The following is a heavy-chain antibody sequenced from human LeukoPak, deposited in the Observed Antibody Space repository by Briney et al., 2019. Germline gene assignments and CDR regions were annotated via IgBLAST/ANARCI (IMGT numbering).Heavy chain of an antibody. CDR2: ISSSGRTI. CDR3: ARNSYAFDM. Sequence: GGSLRLSCAASGFTFNDYEMNRVRQAPGKGLEWVSYISSSGRTIFYADSVKGRFTISRDNAKNSLYLQMNGLRAEDTAVYYCARNSYAFDMWGQGTMVTVSS. J-gene: IGHJ3*02. V-gene: IGHV3-48*03. CDR1: GFTFNDYE.